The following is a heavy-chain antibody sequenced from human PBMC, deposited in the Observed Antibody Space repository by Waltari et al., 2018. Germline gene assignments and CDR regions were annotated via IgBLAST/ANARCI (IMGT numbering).Heavy chain of an antibody. D-gene: IGHD3-9*01. J-gene: IGHJ6*03. V-gene: IGHV4-39*07. CDR1: GGSISSSSYY. Sequence: QLQLQESGPGLVKPSETLSLTCTVSGGSISSSSYYWGWIRQPPGKGLEWIGSIYYSGSTYYNPSLKSRVTISVDTSKNQFSLKLSSVTAADTAVYYCARDEVLYYDILTGYYRGDYMDVWGKGTTVTISS. CDR2: IYYSGST. CDR3: ARDEVLYYDILTGYYRGDYMDV.